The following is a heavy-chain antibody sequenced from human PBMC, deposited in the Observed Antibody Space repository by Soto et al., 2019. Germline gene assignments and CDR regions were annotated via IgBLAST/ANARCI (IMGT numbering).Heavy chain of an antibody. CDR1: GGTFSSYA. D-gene: IGHD2-2*01. CDR3: AGTKFCSSTSCPPNYYYYYGMDV. CDR2: IIPIFGIL. V-gene: IGHV1-69*01. J-gene: IGHJ6*02. Sequence: QVQLVQSGAEVKKPGSSVKVSCKASGGTFSSYAITWVRQAPGQGLEWMGGIIPIFGILNYAKKFQGRVTITTDESTTTVYVELSSLRPEDTAVYYWAGTKFCSSTSCPPNYYYYYGMDVWGQGTTVTVSS.